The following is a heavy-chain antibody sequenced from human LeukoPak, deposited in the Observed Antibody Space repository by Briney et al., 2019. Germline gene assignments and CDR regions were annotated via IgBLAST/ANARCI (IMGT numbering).Heavy chain of an antibody. CDR2: IYSGGST. V-gene: IGHV3-53*01. CDR1: GFTVSSNY. CDR3: ARPDKAKDAFDI. J-gene: IGHJ3*02. Sequence: QTGGSLRLSCAASGFTVSSNYMSWVRQAPGKGLEWVSVIYSGGSTYYADSVKGRFTISRDDSKNTLYLQMNSLRAEDTAVYYCARPDKAKDAFDIWGQGTMVTVSS.